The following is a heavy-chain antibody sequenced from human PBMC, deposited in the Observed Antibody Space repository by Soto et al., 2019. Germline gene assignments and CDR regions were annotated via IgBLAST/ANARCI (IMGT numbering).Heavy chain of an antibody. V-gene: IGHV3-30-3*01. CDR3: ARTSTAAACNWFGP. J-gene: IGHJ5*02. Sequence: PXVWLRLSSEAWGFTYSSYAGHWVRQAPGKGLEWVAVISYDGSNKYYADSVKGRFTISRDNSKNTLYLQMNSLRAEDTAVYYCARTSTAAACNWFGPWGQGTLGTVSS. D-gene: IGHD6-13*01. CDR2: ISYDGSNK. CDR1: GFTYSSYA.